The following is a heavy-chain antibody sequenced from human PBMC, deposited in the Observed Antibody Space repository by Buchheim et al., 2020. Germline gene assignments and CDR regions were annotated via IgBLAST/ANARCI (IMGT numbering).Heavy chain of an antibody. CDR3: AKDGVNSDAGFGMDV. J-gene: IGHJ6*02. CDR2: MGGGSGST. V-gene: IGHV3-23*01. Sequence: EVQLLESGGGLVQPGGSLRLSCAASGFTFSTYAMSWVRQAPGKGLEWVSAMGGGSGSTYYADSVKGRFTIPRDNSKHTLYLQMNSLRVEDTAVYYCAKDGVNSDAGFGMDVWGHGTT. D-gene: IGHD1/OR15-1a*01. CDR1: GFTFSTYA.